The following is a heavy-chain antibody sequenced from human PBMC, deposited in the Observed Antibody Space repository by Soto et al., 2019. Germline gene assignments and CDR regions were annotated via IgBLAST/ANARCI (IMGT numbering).Heavy chain of an antibody. Sequence: GGSLRLSCAASGFTFSSYWMSWVRQAPGKGLEWVANIKQNGSEKYYVDSVKGRFTISRDNAKNSLYLQMNSLRAEDTAVYYCARGTLGYCSSTSCYDYWGQGTLVTVSS. V-gene: IGHV3-7*01. D-gene: IGHD2-2*01. J-gene: IGHJ4*02. CDR1: GFTFSSYW. CDR3: ARGTLGYCSSTSCYDY. CDR2: IKQNGSEK.